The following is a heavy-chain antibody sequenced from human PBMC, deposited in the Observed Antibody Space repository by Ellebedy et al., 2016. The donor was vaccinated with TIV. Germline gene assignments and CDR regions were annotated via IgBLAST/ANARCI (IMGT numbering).Heavy chain of an antibody. CDR2: IGSKGYGGTT. D-gene: IGHD1-7*01. V-gene: IGHV3-49*04. Sequence: GESLKISXPASGFTFGDFAISWVRQAPGTGLEWVGFIGSKGYGGTTQYAASVKGRFTISRDDSKSIAYLQMNSLKTEDTALYYCTREAANWNYPYYYYNGMDVWGQGTTVTVSS. CDR1: GFTFGDFA. J-gene: IGHJ6*02. CDR3: TREAANWNYPYYYYNGMDV.